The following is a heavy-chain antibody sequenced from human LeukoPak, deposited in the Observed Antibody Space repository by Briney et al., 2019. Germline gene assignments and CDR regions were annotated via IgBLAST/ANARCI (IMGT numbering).Heavy chain of an antibody. CDR2: ISSSSSYI. Sequence: PGGSLRLSCAASGFTFSSYSMNWVRQAPGKGLEWVSSISSSSSYIYYADSVKGRFTISRDNAKNSLYLQMNSLRAEDTAVYYCARGRNYYGSGPYYFDYWGQGTLVTVSS. V-gene: IGHV3-21*01. J-gene: IGHJ4*02. CDR3: ARGRNYYGSGPYYFDY. CDR1: GFTFSSYS. D-gene: IGHD3-10*01.